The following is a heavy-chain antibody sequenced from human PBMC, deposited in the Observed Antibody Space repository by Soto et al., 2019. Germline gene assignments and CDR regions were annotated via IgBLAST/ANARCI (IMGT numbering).Heavy chain of an antibody. CDR2: IYHSGST. Sequence: QVQLQESGPGLVKPSGTLSLTCAVSSGSISSSNWWSWVRQPPGKGLEWIGEIYHSGSTNYNPSLKSRVTIAVDKPKNQSSLKLSSVTAADTAVYYCARMVDIWGSYRRDYYFDYWGQGTLVTVSS. D-gene: IGHD3-16*02. V-gene: IGHV4-4*02. CDR3: ARMVDIWGSYRRDYYFDY. CDR1: SGSISSSNW. J-gene: IGHJ4*02.